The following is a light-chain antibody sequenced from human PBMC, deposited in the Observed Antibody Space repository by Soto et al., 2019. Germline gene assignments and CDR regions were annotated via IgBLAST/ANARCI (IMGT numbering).Light chain of an antibody. CDR1: SSNIGAGYD. CDR3: QSYDSSLGVV. Sequence: QTVLTQPPSVSGAPGQRVTISCTGSSSNIGAGYDVHWYQQLPGTAPKLLIYGNSNRPSGVPDRFSGSKSGTSASLAITGLQAEDVADYYCQSYDSSLGVVFGGGTKLTVL. CDR2: GNS. J-gene: IGLJ2*01. V-gene: IGLV1-40*01.